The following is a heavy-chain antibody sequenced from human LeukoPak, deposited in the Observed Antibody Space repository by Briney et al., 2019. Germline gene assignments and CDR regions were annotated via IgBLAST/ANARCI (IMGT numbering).Heavy chain of an antibody. CDR2: IYHSGST. J-gene: IGHJ5*02. CDR1: GYSISSGYY. CDR3: ARGEVVVVPAAIRFDP. V-gene: IGHV4-38-2*01. Sequence: KPPETLSLTCAVSGYSISSGYYWGWIRQPPGKGLEWIGSIYHSGSTYYNPSLKSRVTISVDTSKNQFSLKLSSVTAADTAVYYCARGEVVVVPAAIRFDPWGQGTLVTVSS. D-gene: IGHD2-2*01.